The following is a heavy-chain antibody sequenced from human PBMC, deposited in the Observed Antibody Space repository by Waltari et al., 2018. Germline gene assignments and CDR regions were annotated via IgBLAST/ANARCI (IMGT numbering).Heavy chain of an antibody. CDR3: AREGGIAAAGTGYYYYMDV. V-gene: IGHV4-39*07. D-gene: IGHD6-13*01. Sequence: QLQLQESGPGLVKPSETLSLTCTVSGGSISSSSYYWGWIRQPPGKGLEWIGSIYYSGSTYYNPSLKSRVTISVDTSKNQFSLKLSSVTAADTAVYYCAREGGIAAAGTGYYYYMDVWGKGTTVTISS. J-gene: IGHJ6*03. CDR1: GGSISSSSYY. CDR2: IYYSGST.